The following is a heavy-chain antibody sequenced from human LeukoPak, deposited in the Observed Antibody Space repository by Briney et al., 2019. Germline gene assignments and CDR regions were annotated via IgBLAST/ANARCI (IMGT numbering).Heavy chain of an antibody. Sequence: GGSLRLSCAASGFTFRSYSMHWVRQAPGQGLEWVAVIWYDGSRSDYADSVKGRFTISRDNSKNTLFLQMNSVRGEDTAVYYCTRDAADYFDSSASFDYWGQGTLVTVSS. CDR2: IWYDGSRS. V-gene: IGHV3-30*04. CDR1: GFTFRSYS. J-gene: IGHJ4*02. D-gene: IGHD3-22*01. CDR3: TRDAADYFDSSASFDY.